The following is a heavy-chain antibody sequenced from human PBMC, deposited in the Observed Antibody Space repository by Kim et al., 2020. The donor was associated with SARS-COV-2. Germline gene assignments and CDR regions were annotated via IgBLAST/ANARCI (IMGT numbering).Heavy chain of an antibody. CDR3: VRDAQYLADYGMDV. V-gene: IGHV3-33*01. CDR1: GFTFGSNG. D-gene: IGHD2-2*02. CDR2: IWYDGNNK. Sequence: GGSLRLSCAASGFTFGSNGMHWVRQAPGKGLEWVAHIWYDGNNKYYADSVKGRFAISRDNSKNTLSLQMNSLRVEDTAVYYCVRDAQYLADYGMDVWGQGTTVTVSS. J-gene: IGHJ6*02.